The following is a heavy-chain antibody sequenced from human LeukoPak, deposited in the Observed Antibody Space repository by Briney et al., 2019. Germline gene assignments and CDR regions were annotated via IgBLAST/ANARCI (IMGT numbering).Heavy chain of an antibody. J-gene: IGHJ4*02. Sequence: SETLSLTCTVSGGSISSSSYYWGWIRQPPGKGLEWIGSVYYSGSTYYNPSLKSRVTTSVDTSKNQFSLKLSSVTAADTAAYYCARILSSTAIPLDYWGQGTLATVSS. D-gene: IGHD2-21*02. V-gene: IGHV4-39*01. CDR3: ARILSSTAIPLDY. CDR2: VYYSGST. CDR1: GGSISSSSYY.